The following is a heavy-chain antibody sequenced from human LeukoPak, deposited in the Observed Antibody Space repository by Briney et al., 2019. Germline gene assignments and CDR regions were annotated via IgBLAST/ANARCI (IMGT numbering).Heavy chain of an antibody. CDR2: IYHSGST. CDR1: GGSISSSNW. CDR3: ARGRDYSNYNWFDP. Sequence: SETLSLTCAVSGGSISSSNWWSWVRQPPGKGLEWIGEIYHSGSTNYNPSLKSRVTISVDKSKNQFSLKLSSVTAADTAVYYCARGRDYSNYNWFDPWGQGTLVTVSS. D-gene: IGHD4-11*01. J-gene: IGHJ5*02. V-gene: IGHV4-4*02.